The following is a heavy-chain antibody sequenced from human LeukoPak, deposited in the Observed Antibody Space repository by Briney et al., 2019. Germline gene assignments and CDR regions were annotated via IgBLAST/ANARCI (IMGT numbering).Heavy chain of an antibody. J-gene: IGHJ4*02. Sequence: GGSLRLSCVASGFIFRNYAMHWVREAPGKGLEWVAVGSHDGRNKIYGDSVKGRFTISRDNSKNTVYLQMDNLRPEDTAVYYCAKDRDSSTWSFFDFWGQGTLVTVSS. D-gene: IGHD6-13*01. CDR3: AKDRDSSTWSFFDF. CDR2: GSHDGRNK. V-gene: IGHV3-30*18. CDR1: GFIFRNYA.